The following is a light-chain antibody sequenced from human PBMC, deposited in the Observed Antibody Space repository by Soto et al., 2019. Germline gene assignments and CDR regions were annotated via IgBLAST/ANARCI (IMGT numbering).Light chain of an antibody. CDR3: AAWDDSLNGLV. Sequence: QSVLTQPPSVSEAPRQRVTISCSGSSSDIGSNAVNWYQQLPGKAPKLLIYYDDLLPSGVSDRFSGSKSGTSASLAISGLQSDDEADYYCAAWDDSLNGLVFGGVTKLTVL. CDR1: SSDIGSNA. V-gene: IGLV1-36*01. CDR2: YDD. J-gene: IGLJ2*01.